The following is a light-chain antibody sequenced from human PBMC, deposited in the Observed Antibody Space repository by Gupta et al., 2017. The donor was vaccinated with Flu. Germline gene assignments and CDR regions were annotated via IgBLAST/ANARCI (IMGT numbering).Light chain of an antibody. J-gene: IGLJ1*01. V-gene: IGLV2-8*01. CDR2: QVN. Sequence: QSALSPPPSTSGSPGPSVAISCPGTSHDISGNNYFSWFQQPPGKAPKHIIYQVNKRPSGVPYRFSCANSGNTASLTVSCHHADDDACYDCCSCVINYVFGTGTKVTVL. CDR1: SHDISGNNY. CDR3: CSCVINYV.